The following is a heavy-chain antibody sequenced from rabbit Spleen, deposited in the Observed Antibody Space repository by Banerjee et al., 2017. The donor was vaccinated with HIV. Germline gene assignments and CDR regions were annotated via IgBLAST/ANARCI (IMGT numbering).Heavy chain of an antibody. CDR1: GVSFSDKDV. D-gene: IGHD1-1*01. CDR3: ARDSGDWCFDL. V-gene: IGHV1S45*01. Sequence: ERLEESGGGLVQPEGSLTLTCKASGVSFSDKDVMGWVRQAPGKGLEWIACIDVVGSGTTYYATWAKGRFTISKSSSTTVTLQMTSLTAANTATYFCARDSGDWCFDLWGPGTLVTVS. CDR2: IDVVGSGTT. J-gene: IGHJ6*01.